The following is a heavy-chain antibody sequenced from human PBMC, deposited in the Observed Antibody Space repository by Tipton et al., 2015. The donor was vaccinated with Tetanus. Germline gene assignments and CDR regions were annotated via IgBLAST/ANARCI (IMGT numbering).Heavy chain of an antibody. CDR1: GFTVRNYV. V-gene: IGHV3-30*03. Sequence: SLRLSCAASGFTVRNYVTHWVRQAPGKGLEWVAFISSDGTTKYYADSVKGRFTISIDNSKDTLYLLMNSLRAEDTAVYYCARTRSGWGLIDYWGQGTLVTVSS. D-gene: IGHD6-19*01. CDR2: ISSDGTTK. J-gene: IGHJ4*02. CDR3: ARTRSGWGLIDY.